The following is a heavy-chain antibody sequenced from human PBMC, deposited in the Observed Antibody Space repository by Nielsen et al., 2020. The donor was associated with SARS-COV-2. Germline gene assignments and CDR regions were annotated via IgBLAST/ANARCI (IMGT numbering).Heavy chain of an antibody. D-gene: IGHD5-12*01. CDR1: GFTFSSYA. CDR2: ISYDGSNK. Sequence: GGSLRLSCAASGFTFSSYAMHWVRQAPGKGLEWVAVISYDGSNKYYADSVKGRFTISRDNSKNTLYLQMNSLRAEDTAVYYCARESVDARSNYFDYWGQGTLVTVSS. V-gene: IGHV3-30*04. CDR3: ARESVDARSNYFDY. J-gene: IGHJ4*02.